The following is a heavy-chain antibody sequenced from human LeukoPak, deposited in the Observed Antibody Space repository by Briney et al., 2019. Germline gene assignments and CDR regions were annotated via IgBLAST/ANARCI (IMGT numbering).Heavy chain of an antibody. V-gene: IGHV1-69*06. CDR2: IIPIFGTV. D-gene: IGHD3-3*01. CDR1: GGTSSSYA. Sequence: ASVKVSCKASGGTSSSYAISWVRQAPGQGLEWMGGIIPIFGTVNYAQKFQGRVTITADKSTSTAYMELSSLRSEDTAVYYCARSLFRFLEWSYRSYYYYYMDVWGKGTTVTVSS. CDR3: ARSLFRFLEWSYRSYYYYYMDV. J-gene: IGHJ6*03.